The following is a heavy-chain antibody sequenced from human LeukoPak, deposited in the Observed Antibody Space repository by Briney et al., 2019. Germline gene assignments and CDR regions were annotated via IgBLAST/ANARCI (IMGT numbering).Heavy chain of an antibody. V-gene: IGHV3-64*01. Sequence: GGSLRLSCAASGXTFSSYAMDWVRQAPGKGLEYVSAISSNGGSTYYANSVKGRFTISRDNFKNTLYLQMDSLRGEDMAVYYCARIPHLWGQGTMVTVSS. CDR3: ARIPHL. CDR2: ISSNGGST. CDR1: GXTFSSYA. J-gene: IGHJ3*01.